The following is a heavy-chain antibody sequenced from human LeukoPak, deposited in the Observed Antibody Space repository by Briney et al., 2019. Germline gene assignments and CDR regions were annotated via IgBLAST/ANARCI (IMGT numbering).Heavy chain of an antibody. Sequence: PGRSLRLSCAASGFTFSSYGMHWVRQAPGKGLEWVAVISYDGSRKYYADSVKGRFTISRDNSKNMLYLQMNSLRAEDTAVFYCAKDCSGGSCYSIDYWGQGTLVTVSS. V-gene: IGHV3-30*18. D-gene: IGHD2-15*01. J-gene: IGHJ4*02. CDR2: ISYDGSRK. CDR1: GFTFSSYG. CDR3: AKDCSGGSCYSIDY.